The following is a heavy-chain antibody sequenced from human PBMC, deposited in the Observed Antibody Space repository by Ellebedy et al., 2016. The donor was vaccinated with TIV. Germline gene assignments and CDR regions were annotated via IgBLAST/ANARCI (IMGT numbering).Heavy chain of an antibody. J-gene: IGHJ4*02. Sequence: GESLKISCAASGFTFSPYAMAWVRQAPGKGLEWVSGIVGSGAEKYADSVKGRFTISRDNSKRTVDLQMRSVSAEDTAVYFCAKDRTSGDGYWVFDSWGQGTLVSVSS. V-gene: IGHV3-23*01. CDR3: AKDRTSGDGYWVFDS. CDR2: IVGSGA. CDR1: GFTFSPYA. D-gene: IGHD2-21*02.